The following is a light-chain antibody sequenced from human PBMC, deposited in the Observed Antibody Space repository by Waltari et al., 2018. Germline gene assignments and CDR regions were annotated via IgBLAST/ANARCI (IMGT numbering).Light chain of an antibody. CDR1: ALPKKY. J-gene: IGLJ3*02. CDR3: YSTDSSDTHRV. CDR2: EDS. V-gene: IGLV3-10*01. Sequence: SYELTQPPSVSVSPGQAARITCSGDALPKKYAYWYQQKSGRAPVLVIYEDSRRPPGIPERFSGSSSGTTATLTLSGAQVEDEGDYYCYSTDSSDTHRVFGEGTKLTVL.